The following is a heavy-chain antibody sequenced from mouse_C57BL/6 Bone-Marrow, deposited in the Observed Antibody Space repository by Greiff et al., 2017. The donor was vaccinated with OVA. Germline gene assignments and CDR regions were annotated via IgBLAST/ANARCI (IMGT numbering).Heavy chain of an antibody. V-gene: IGHV1-54*01. J-gene: IGHJ1*03. D-gene: IGHD2-1*01. CDR3: ARGGYYGNYHWYFDV. CDR2: INPGSGGT. Sequence: QVQLQQSGAELVRPGTSVKVSCKAPGYAFTNYLIEWVKQRPGQGLEWIGVINPGSGGTNYNEKFKGKATLTADKSSSTAYMQLSSLTSEDSAVYFCARGGYYGNYHWYFDVWGTGTTVTVSS. CDR1: GYAFTNYL.